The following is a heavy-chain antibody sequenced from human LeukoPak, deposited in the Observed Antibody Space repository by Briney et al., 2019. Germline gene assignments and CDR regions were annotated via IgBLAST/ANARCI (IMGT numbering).Heavy chain of an antibody. Sequence: HPGGSLRLSCAVSGFTFDDYAMHWVRQAPGKGLEWVSGITWNSDIKAYADAVKGRFTVSRDNAKNSLYLQMNSLRSDDTALYYCARAPISGSYSQYFYMDVWGKGTTVTISS. CDR2: ITWNSDIK. V-gene: IGHV3-9*01. CDR1: GFTFDDYA. CDR3: ARAPISGSYSQYFYMDV. J-gene: IGHJ6*03. D-gene: IGHD3-10*01.